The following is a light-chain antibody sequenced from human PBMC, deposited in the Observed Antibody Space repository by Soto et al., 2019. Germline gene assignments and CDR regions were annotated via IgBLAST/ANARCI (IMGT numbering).Light chain of an antibody. CDR3: QQYGSTPRT. CDR2: GVS. CDR1: QSVRSSY. Sequence: EIVLPQSPGTLSLSPGERATLSCRASQSVRSSYLAWYQQKLGQAPRLLIYGVSNRATGIPDRFSGSGSGTDFTLTISRVESEDFAVYYCQQYGSTPRTFGQGTKVEIK. V-gene: IGKV3-20*01. J-gene: IGKJ1*01.